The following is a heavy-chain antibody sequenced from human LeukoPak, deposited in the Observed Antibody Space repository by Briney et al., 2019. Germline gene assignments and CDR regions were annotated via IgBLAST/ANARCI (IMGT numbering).Heavy chain of an antibody. Sequence: SETLSLTCSVSGGSVNSYYWSWIRQPPGKGLEWIGYIYTTGRTNYNPSLKSRVTISVDTSKNQFSLRLSSVTAADTAVYYCAKILGSGVWYGFDIWGQGTMVTVSS. J-gene: IGHJ3*02. CDR1: GGSVNSYY. V-gene: IGHV4-4*09. D-gene: IGHD7-27*01. CDR2: IYTTGRT. CDR3: AKILGSGVWYGFDI.